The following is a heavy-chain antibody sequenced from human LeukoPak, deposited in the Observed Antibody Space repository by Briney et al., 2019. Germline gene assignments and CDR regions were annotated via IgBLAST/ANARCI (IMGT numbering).Heavy chain of an antibody. D-gene: IGHD6-19*01. V-gene: IGHV3-30*18. CDR2: ISYDGSNK. CDR3: AKGSSGWYSPSLDY. J-gene: IGHJ4*02. CDR1: GFTFSSYG. Sequence: GRSLRLSCAASGFTFSSYGMHWVRQAPGKGLEWVAVISYDGSNKYYADSVKGRFTISRDNSKNTLYLQMNSLRAEDTAVYYCAKGSSGWYSPSLDYWGQGTLVTVSS.